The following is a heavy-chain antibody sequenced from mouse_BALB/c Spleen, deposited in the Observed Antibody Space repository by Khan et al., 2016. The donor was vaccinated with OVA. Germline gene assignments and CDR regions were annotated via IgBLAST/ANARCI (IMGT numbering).Heavy chain of an antibody. J-gene: IGHJ3*01. CDR1: GYAFTDYW. V-gene: IGHV1-63*01. CDR3: ARDGGNYGLFAY. D-gene: IGHD2-1*01. Sequence: VQLQESGTELVRPGTSVKISCKASGYAFTDYWLGWIKQRPGHGLEWIGDIYPGSGNTYYNEKFKGKVTLTADKSSSTAYMQFSSLTSEDSAVYFCARDGGNYGLFAYWGQGTLVTVSA. CDR2: IYPGSGNT.